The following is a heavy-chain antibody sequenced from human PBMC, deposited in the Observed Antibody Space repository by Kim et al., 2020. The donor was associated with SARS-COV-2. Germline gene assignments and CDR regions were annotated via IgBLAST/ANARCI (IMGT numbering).Heavy chain of an antibody. CDR2: IYYSGST. CDR3: ARQPHYDFWSGNWFDP. J-gene: IGHJ5*02. D-gene: IGHD3-3*01. Sequence: SETLSLTCTVSGGSISSSSYYWGWIRQPPGKGLEWIGSIYYSGSTYHNPSLKSRVTISVDTSKNQFSLKLSSVTAADTAVYYCARQPHYDFWSGNWFDPWGQGTLVTVSS. V-gene: IGHV4-39*01. CDR1: GGSISSSSYY.